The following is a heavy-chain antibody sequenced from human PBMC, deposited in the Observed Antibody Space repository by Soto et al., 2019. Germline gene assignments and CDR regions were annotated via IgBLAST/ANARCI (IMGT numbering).Heavy chain of an antibody. J-gene: IGHJ6*02. D-gene: IGHD4-17*01. CDR2: INRDGTT. CDR3: AREHDFGDSVTQYYSYYGIDV. Sequence: KTSETLSLTCAVSGGSFSGHYWSWIRHVPGKGLEWIGEINRDGTTNLNPSLGSRATISVDTTKLQFSLRVTSVTAADTAVYYCAREHDFGDSVTQYYSYYGIDVWGQGTTVTVSS. CDR1: GGSFSGHY. V-gene: IGHV4-34*04.